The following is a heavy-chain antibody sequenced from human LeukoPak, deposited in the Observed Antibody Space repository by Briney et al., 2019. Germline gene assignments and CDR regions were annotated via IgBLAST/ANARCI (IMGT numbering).Heavy chain of an antibody. D-gene: IGHD2-8*01. J-gene: IGHJ4*02. CDR3: AKDAEGFRLISYSFDN. CDR1: GFTFSSYS. Sequence: TGGSLRLSCAASGFTFSSYSMNWVRQAPGKGLEWVSYISAISSSSTYYADSVKGRFTISRDNTKNSLYLQMNSLRAEDTALYYCAKDAEGFRLISYSFDNWGQGTLVTVSS. V-gene: IGHV3-48*04. CDR2: ISAISSSST.